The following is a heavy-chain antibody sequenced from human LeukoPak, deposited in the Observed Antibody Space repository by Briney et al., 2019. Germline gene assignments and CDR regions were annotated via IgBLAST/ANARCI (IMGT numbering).Heavy chain of an antibody. Sequence: GGSLTLPCAPSGFTLSTYDMHWVRQAPGKGLEWVAVISSDGSNKYYADSVKTRFTISRDNSENTLYLQMNSLRAEDTAVYYCVRPIDYCDNWYFDYLCQGSIVTVSS. CDR2: ISSDGSNK. D-gene: IGHD4-23*01. J-gene: IGHJ4*02. CDR3: VRPIDYCDNWYFDY. CDR1: GFTLSTYD. V-gene: IGHV3-30-3*01.